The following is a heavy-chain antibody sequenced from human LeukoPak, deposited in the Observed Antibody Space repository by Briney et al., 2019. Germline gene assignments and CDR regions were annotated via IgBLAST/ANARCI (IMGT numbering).Heavy chain of an antibody. CDR3: ARLSCSGGSCYPRARYYGMDV. J-gene: IGHJ6*02. Sequence: SETLSLTCTVSGGSISSYYWSWIRQPPGEGREWRGYIYYSESTNYNPSLKSRVTISVDTSKNQFSLKLSSVTAADTAVYYCARLSCSGGSCYPRARYYGMDVWGQGTTVTVSS. CDR1: GGSISSYY. V-gene: IGHV4-59*01. D-gene: IGHD2-15*01. CDR2: IYYSEST.